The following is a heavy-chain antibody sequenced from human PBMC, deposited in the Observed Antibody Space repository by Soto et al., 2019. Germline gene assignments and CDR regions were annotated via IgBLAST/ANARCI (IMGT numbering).Heavy chain of an antibody. V-gene: IGHV1-24*01. D-gene: IGHD6-19*01. J-gene: IGHJ3*02. CDR3: VTDGIAVAGTMGEEAFEI. CDR1: GYTLAELS. Sequence: ASVKVSCKVSGYTLAELSMHWGRQAPGKGPEWVGGFDPEDGETIYAQKFQGRVTMTEDTSTDTAYMEMSSLRSEDTAAYYCVTDGIAVAGTMGEEAFEIWGQGTRVT. CDR2: FDPEDGET.